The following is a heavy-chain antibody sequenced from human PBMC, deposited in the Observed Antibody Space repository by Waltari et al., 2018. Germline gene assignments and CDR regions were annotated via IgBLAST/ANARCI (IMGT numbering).Heavy chain of an antibody. V-gene: IGHV3-48*04. J-gene: IGHJ4*02. Sequence: EVQLVESGGGLVQPGGSLRLSCAASGFTFSSYSMNWVRQAPGKGLEWVSYISSSSSTIYYADSVKGRFTIPRDNAKNSLYLQMNSLRAEDTAVYYCARRSNVDYYDSSHIDYWGQGTLVTVSS. CDR2: ISSSSSTI. CDR3: ARRSNVDYYDSSHIDY. D-gene: IGHD3-22*01. CDR1: GFTFSSYS.